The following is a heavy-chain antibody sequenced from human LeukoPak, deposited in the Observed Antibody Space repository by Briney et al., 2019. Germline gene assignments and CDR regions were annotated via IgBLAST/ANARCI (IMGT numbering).Heavy chain of an antibody. Sequence: SETLSLTCAFYGGSFSGYYWSWIRQPPGKGLEWIGEINHSGSTNYNPSLKSRVTISVDTSKNQFSLKLSSVTAADTAVYYCARGFPYYDFWSGYSDDYWGQGTLVTVSS. CDR2: INHSGST. V-gene: IGHV4-34*01. J-gene: IGHJ4*02. CDR1: GGSFSGYY. CDR3: ARGFPYYDFWSGYSDDY. D-gene: IGHD3-3*01.